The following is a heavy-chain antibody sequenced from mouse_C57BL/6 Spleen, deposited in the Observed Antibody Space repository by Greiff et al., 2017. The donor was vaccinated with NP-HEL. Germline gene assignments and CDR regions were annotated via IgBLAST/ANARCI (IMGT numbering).Heavy chain of an antibody. CDR3: ARFTTVVANFDY. CDR2: IDPSDSET. D-gene: IGHD1-1*01. CDR1: GYTFTSYW. V-gene: IGHV1-52*01. J-gene: IGHJ2*01. Sequence: QVQLQQPGAELVRPGSSVKLSCKASGYTFTSYWMHWVKQRPIQGLEWIGNIDPSDSETLYNQKFKDKATLTVDKSSSTAYMQLSSLTSEDSAVYYCARFTTVVANFDYWGQGTTLTVSS.